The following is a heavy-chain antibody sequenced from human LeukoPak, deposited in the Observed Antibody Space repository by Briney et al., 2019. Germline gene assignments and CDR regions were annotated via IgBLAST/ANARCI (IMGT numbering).Heavy chain of an antibody. Sequence: SETLSLTCTVSGYYISSGYYWGWIRQPPGKGLEWVGSIYHSGSTYYNPSLKSRVTISVDTSKNQFSLKLSSVTAADTAVYYCARALTGTYSYGPFDYWGQGTLVTVSS. CDR1: GYYISSGYY. D-gene: IGHD5-18*01. J-gene: IGHJ4*02. V-gene: IGHV4-38-2*02. CDR3: ARALTGTYSYGPFDY. CDR2: IYHSGST.